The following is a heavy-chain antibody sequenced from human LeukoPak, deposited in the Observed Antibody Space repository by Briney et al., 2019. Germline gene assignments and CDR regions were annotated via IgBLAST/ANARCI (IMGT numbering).Heavy chain of an antibody. Sequence: GESLKISCKGSGYSFTSYWIGWVRQMPGKGLEWMGIIYPGDSDTRYSPSFQGQVTISADKSISTAYLQWSSLKASDTAMYYCARREWGYDSSGYYKYYFDYWGQGTLVTVSS. CDR2: IYPGDSDT. V-gene: IGHV5-51*01. J-gene: IGHJ4*02. CDR1: GYSFTSYW. D-gene: IGHD3-22*01. CDR3: ARREWGYDSSGYYKYYFDY.